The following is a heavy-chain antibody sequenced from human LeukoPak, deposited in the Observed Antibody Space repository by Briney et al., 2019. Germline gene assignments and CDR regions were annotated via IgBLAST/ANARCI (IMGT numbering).Heavy chain of an antibody. V-gene: IGHV3-21*01. CDR3: AELGITMIGGV. J-gene: IGHJ6*04. D-gene: IGHD3-10*02. Sequence: GGSLRLSCAASGFTFSSYSMNWVRQAPGKGLEWVSSISSLSNYIYYEDSVKGRFTISRDNAKNSLYLQMNSLRAEDTAVYYCAELGITMIGGVWGKGTTVTISS. CDR2: ISSLSNYI. CDR1: GFTFSSYS.